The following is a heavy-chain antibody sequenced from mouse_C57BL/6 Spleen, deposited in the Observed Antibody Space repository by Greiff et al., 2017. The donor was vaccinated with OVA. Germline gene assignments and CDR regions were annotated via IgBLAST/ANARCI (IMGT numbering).Heavy chain of an antibody. Sequence: EVKLVESGEGLVKPGGSLKLSCAASGFTFSSYAMSWVRQTPEKRLEWVAYISSGGDYIYYADTVKGRFTIARDNARNTLYLQMSSLKSEDTAMYYCTREGLYYYGSRYFDYWGQGTTLTVSS. CDR2: ISSGGDYI. CDR3: TREGLYYYGSRYFDY. CDR1: GFTFSSYA. V-gene: IGHV5-9-1*02. D-gene: IGHD1-1*01. J-gene: IGHJ2*01.